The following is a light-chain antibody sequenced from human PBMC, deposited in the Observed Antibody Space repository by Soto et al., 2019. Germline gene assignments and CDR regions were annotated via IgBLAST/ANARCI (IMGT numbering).Light chain of an antibody. J-gene: IGLJ3*02. CDR1: SSNIGSET. CDR2: ANN. V-gene: IGLV1-44*01. CDR3: AAWDDSLKGWV. Sequence: QSVLTQPPSASGTPGQRVTISCSGSSSNIGSETVNWYQQVPGTAPKPLIYANNQRPSGVPDRFSVSKSGTSASLAIGGLQSEDEADYYCAAWDDSLKGWVFGGGTQLTVL.